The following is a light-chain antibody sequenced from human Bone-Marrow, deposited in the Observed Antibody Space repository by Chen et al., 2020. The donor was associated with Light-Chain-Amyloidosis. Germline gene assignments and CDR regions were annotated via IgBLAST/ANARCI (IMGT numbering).Light chain of an antibody. CDR3: QQYNNYSPT. V-gene: IGKV1-33*01. CDR2: DVS. J-gene: IGKJ2*01. CDR1: QDISNY. Sequence: DIQMTQSPSSLLASVGDRVTITCQASQDISNYLNWYQQKPGKAPKLLISDVSKLQTGVPSRFSGSGSGTDFTFTISSLQPDDFATYYCQQYNNYSPTFGQGIKLEIK.